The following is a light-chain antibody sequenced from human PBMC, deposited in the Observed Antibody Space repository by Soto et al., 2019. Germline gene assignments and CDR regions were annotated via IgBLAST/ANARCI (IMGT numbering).Light chain of an antibody. Sequence: QYALTQPPSASGSPGQSVTISCTGTSSDVGGYNSVSWYQQHPGKAPKLMIFEVSKRPSGVPDRFSGSKSGNTASLTVSGLQAEDEADYYCSSYAGSNNYVFGTGTKVTVL. CDR2: EVS. CDR1: SSDVGGYNS. J-gene: IGLJ1*01. V-gene: IGLV2-8*01. CDR3: SSYAGSNNYV.